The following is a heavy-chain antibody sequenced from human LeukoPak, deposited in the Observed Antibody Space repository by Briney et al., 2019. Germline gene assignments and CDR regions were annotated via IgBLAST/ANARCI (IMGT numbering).Heavy chain of an antibody. J-gene: IGHJ4*02. Sequence: PSETLSLTCTVSGGSISSGGYYWSWIRQHPGKGLEWIGYIYYSGSTYYSPSLKSRVTISVDTSKNQFSLKLSSVTAADTAVYYCARVRASVNYDSSGYYSSLFDYWGQGTLVTVSS. CDR2: IYYSGST. V-gene: IGHV4-31*03. D-gene: IGHD3-22*01. CDR1: GGSISSGGYY. CDR3: ARVRASVNYDSSGYYSSLFDY.